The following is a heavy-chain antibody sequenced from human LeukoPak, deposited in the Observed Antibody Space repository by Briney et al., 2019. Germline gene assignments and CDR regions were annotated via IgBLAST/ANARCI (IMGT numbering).Heavy chain of an antibody. D-gene: IGHD3-9*01. Sequence: GASVKVSCKASGYTFSGYYIHWVRQAPGHGLEWMGWINPNSGGTNYAQKFQGRVTLTRDTSINTAYMELSRLRSDDTAVYYCARVLRYYDILSKPIDYWGQGTLVTVSS. CDR3: ARVLRYYDILSKPIDY. V-gene: IGHV1-2*02. J-gene: IGHJ4*02. CDR2: INPNSGGT. CDR1: GYTFSGYY.